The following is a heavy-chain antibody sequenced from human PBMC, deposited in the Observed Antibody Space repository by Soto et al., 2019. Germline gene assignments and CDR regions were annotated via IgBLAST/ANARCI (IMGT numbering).Heavy chain of an antibody. CDR2: IIPIFGTA. D-gene: IGHD4-4*01. CDR1: GGTFSSYA. CDR3: ARVETGSNHNYSYGMDV. Sequence: QVQLVQSGAEVKKPGSSVKVSCKASGGTFSSYAISWVRQAPGQGLEWMGGIIPIFGTANYAQKFQGRVTITADESTSRAYMELSSLRSEDTAVYYCARVETGSNHNYSYGMDVWGQGTTVTVSS. J-gene: IGHJ6*02. V-gene: IGHV1-69*12.